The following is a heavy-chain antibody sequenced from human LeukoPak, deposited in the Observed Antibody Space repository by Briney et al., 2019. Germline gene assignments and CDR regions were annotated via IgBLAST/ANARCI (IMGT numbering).Heavy chain of an antibody. CDR2: ISGSGGST. CDR3: AKDDHYDILTGLSPGAHCYFDL. D-gene: IGHD3-9*01. CDR1: GFTFSSYA. Sequence: PGGSLRLSCAASGFTFSSYALSWVRQPPGKGLEWVSPISGSGGSTYYVDAVDGRFTISRDNSKNSLYLKMNSLRAEDTAVYYCAKDDHYDILTGLSPGAHCYFDLWGRGTLVTVSS. V-gene: IGHV3-23*01. J-gene: IGHJ2*01.